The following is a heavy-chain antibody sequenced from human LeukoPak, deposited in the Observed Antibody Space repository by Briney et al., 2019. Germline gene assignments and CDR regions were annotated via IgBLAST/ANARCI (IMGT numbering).Heavy chain of an antibody. V-gene: IGHV3-7*01. CDR2: IKQDGSEK. CDR3: ARDTAKFDY. Sequence: GGSLRLSCAASGFTFSNYWMTWVRQAPGKGLEWVANIKQDGSEKFYVDSVKGRFTISRDNAKNSLFLQMNSLRAEDTAVYYCARDTAKFDYWGQGTLVTVSS. J-gene: IGHJ4*02. CDR1: GFTFSNYW. D-gene: IGHD4-17*01.